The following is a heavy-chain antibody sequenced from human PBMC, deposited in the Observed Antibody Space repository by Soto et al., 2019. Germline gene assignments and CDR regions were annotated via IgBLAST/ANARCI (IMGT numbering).Heavy chain of an antibody. V-gene: IGHV4-39*07. CDR1: GGSISSSNYY. J-gene: IGHJ4*02. D-gene: IGHD6-6*01. Sequence: SETLSLTCTVSGGSISSSNYYWGWIRQPPGKGLEWIGCIYYSGSTNYNPSLKTRVTISVDTSKNQFSLKLSSVTAADTAVYYCARLGSSEDFDYWGQGTLVTVSS. CDR2: IYYSGST. CDR3: ARLGSSEDFDY.